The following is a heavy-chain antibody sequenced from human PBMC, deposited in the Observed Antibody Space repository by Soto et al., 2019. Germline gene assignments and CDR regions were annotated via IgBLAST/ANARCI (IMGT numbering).Heavy chain of an antibody. V-gene: IGHV4-31*03. D-gene: IGHD3-10*01. J-gene: IGHJ4*02. CDR1: GGSISSGGYY. Sequence: SETLSLTCTVSGGSISSGGYYWSWIRQHPGKGLEWIGYIYYSGSTYYNPSLKSRVTISVDTSKNQFSLKLSSVTAADAAVYYCARAYGSGSWALDYWVQGTLVTVSS. CDR2: IYYSGST. CDR3: ARAYGSGSWALDY.